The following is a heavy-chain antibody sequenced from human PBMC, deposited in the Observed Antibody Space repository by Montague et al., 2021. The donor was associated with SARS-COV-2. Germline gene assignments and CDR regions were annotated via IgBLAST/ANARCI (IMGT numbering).Heavy chain of an antibody. D-gene: IGHD3-10*01. Sequence: SETLSLTCTVSGGSISSSTYYWGWIRQPPGKGLKGIGCMYYSGSTYSTPSLKSSVTISVDTSKKPPSLNLITVTAADTAVYYCARQPRNYYDSRSYWALGDYWGQGTLVTVSS. V-gene: IGHV4-39*01. CDR3: ARQPRNYYDSRSYWALGDY. CDR1: GGSISSSTYY. CDR2: MYYSGST. J-gene: IGHJ4*02.